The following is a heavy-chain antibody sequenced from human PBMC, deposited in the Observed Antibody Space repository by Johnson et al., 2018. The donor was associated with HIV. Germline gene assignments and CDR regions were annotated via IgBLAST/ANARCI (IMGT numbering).Heavy chain of an antibody. Sequence: EVQLVESGGGFVKPGGSLRLSCAASGFTFNNAWMSWVRQAPGKGLEWVGHIKSKSDGGTTDYAAPVKGRFTISRDDSTDTLYLQMSSLKTEDTAVYYCVTDGCYALAFDIWGQGTMVTVSS. J-gene: IGHJ3*02. D-gene: IGHD2-2*01. CDR2: IKSKSDGGTT. CDR1: GFTFNNAW. CDR3: VTDGCYALAFDI. V-gene: IGHV3-15*01.